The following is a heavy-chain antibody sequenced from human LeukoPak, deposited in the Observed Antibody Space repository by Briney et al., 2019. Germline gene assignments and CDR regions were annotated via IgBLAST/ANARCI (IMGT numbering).Heavy chain of an antibody. D-gene: IGHD1-1*01. V-gene: IGHV4-38-2*02. J-gene: IGHJ4*02. CDR3: ARHRGLHSWLNEPFDY. CDR2: IYPSGST. CDR1: GYSISSGYY. Sequence: SETLSLTCTVSGYSISSGYYWGWIRQSPGKGLEWIGSIYPSGSTYYNPSLQSRVTISVDTSKNQFSLKLTSVTAADTALYYCARHRGLHSWLNEPFDYWGQGTLVTVSS.